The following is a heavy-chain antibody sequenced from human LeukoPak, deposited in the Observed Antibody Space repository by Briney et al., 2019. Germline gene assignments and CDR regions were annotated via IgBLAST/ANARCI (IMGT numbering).Heavy chain of an antibody. CDR1: GGSISSGGYY. CDR3: ARAVTGIAAAGYDY. J-gene: IGHJ4*02. D-gene: IGHD6-13*01. CDR2: IYYSGST. Sequence: SQTLSLTCTVSGGSISSGGYYWSWIRQHPGKGPEWIGYIYYSGSTYYNPSLKSRVTISVDTSKNQFSLKLSSVTAADTAVYYCARAVTGIAAAGYDYWGQGTLVTVSS. V-gene: IGHV4-31*03.